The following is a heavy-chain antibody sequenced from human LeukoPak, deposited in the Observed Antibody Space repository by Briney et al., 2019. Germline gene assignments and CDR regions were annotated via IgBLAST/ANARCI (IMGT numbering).Heavy chain of an antibody. Sequence: GRSLRLSCAASGFTFSSHTMHWVRQAPGKGLEWVAVMTSDGSKIFYIDSVKGRFTISRDNSRSMVYLQVNSLKVEGTAVYFCARGGFGSSGGHDYWGQGTLVTVSS. D-gene: IGHD6-6*01. CDR2: MTSDGSKI. CDR3: ARGGFGSSGGHDY. V-gene: IGHV3-30*10. J-gene: IGHJ4*02. CDR1: GFTFSSHT.